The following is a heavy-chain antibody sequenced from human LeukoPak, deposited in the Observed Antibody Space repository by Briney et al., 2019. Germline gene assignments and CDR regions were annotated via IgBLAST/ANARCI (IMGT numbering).Heavy chain of an antibody. J-gene: IGHJ5*02. D-gene: IGHD2-2*01. Sequence: SETLSLTCTVSGGSISSSSYYWGWIRQPPGKGLEWIGSIYYSGSTYYNPSLKSRVTISVDTSKNQFSLKLSSMTAADTAVYYCARHVNVVVPAAMSFSDWFDPWGQGTLVTVSS. V-gene: IGHV4-39*01. CDR1: GGSISSSSYY. CDR3: ARHVNVVVPAAMSFSDWFDP. CDR2: IYYSGST.